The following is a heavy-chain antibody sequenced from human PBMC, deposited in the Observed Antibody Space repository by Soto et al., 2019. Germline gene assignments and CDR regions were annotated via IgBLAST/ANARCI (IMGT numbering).Heavy chain of an antibody. CDR2: ISGSGDNT. J-gene: IGHJ4*02. CDR3: AKDQGTTVTQTLLV. V-gene: IGHV3-23*01. CDR1: GFTFSSYA. D-gene: IGHD4-17*01. Sequence: AGGSLILSCAASGFTFSSYAMSWVRQAPGKGLEWVSAISGSGDNTYYADSVKGRFTISRDNSKNTLYLQMNSLRAEDTALYYCAKDQGTTVTQTLLVWGQGTLVTVSS.